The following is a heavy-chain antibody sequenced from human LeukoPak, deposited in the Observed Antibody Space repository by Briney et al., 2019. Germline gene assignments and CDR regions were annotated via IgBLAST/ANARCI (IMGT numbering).Heavy chain of an antibody. D-gene: IGHD6-19*01. CDR2: SYTSGST. CDR3: AREDSSGWSEVDAFDI. CDR1: GGSISSGSYY. V-gene: IGHV4-61*02. J-gene: IGHJ3*02. Sequence: SETLSLTCTVSGGSISSGSYYWSWIRQPAGKGLEWIGRSYTSGSTNYNPSLKSRVTISVDTSKNQFSLKLSSVTAADTAVYYCAREDSSGWSEVDAFDIWGQGTMVTVSS.